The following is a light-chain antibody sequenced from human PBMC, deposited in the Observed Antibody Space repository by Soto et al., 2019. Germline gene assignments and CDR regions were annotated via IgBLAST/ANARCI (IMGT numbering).Light chain of an antibody. CDR1: NLGDKF. J-gene: IGLJ3*02. CDR2: QDT. Sequence: SYELTQPPSVTVSPGQTASITCSGDNLGDKFVCWYQQRPGQSPVLVIYQDTKRPSGIPERFSGSNSGNTATLTISGTQAMDEADYSCQAWGSGIVVFGGGTKLTVL. V-gene: IGLV3-1*01. CDR3: QAWGSGIVV.